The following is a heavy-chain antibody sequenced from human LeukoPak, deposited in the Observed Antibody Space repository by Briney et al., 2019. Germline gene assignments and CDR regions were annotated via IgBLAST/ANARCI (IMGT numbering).Heavy chain of an antibody. CDR2: IITILGIA. CDR1: AGTFSSYA. D-gene: IGHD2-21*01. CDR3: ASPVLEYSDAFYI. J-gene: IGHJ3*02. V-gene: IGHV1-69*04. Sequence: SVKVSCKASAGTFSSYAISWVRQAPGQGLEWMGRIITILGIANSAQKFSGRVTITAAKSTSTDSMELSSMSSGATAVSYCASPVLEYSDAFYIWGERTMFTVSS.